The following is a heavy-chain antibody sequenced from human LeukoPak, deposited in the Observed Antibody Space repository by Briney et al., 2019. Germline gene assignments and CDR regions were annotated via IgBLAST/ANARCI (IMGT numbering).Heavy chain of an antibody. CDR1: GFTFSSYS. D-gene: IGHD2-2*01. J-gene: IGHJ4*02. V-gene: IGHV3-21*01. Sequence: GGSLRLSCVASGFTFSSYSMNWVRQAPGKGLEWVSSISSSSNYIYYADSVKGRFTISRDNAKNSLYLQMNSLRAEDTAVYFCAGGGDSVVIPADLDYWGQGTLVTVSS. CDR2: ISSSSNYI. CDR3: AGGGDSVVIPADLDY.